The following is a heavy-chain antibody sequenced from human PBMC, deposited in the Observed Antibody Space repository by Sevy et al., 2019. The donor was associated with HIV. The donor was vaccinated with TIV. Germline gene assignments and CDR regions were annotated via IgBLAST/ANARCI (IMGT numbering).Heavy chain of an antibody. CDR1: GFNFNKYG. J-gene: IGHJ4*02. CDR2: IKGDGSEK. D-gene: IGHD3-10*01. CDR3: VRAGAFGTYDS. V-gene: IGHV3-7*01. Sequence: GGSLRLSCAASGFNFNKYGMRWVRQTPGKGLEYVASIKGDGSEKYYMDSVKGRFTISGDNAENSVYLQMNSLRAEDTAVYHCVRAGAFGTYDSWGQGTLVTVS.